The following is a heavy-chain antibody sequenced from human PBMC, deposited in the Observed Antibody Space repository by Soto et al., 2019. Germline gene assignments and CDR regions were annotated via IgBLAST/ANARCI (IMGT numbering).Heavy chain of an antibody. V-gene: IGHV4-59*01. Sequence: SETLSLTCTVSGGSISSYYWSWIRQPPGKGLEWIGYIYYSGSTNYNPSLKSRVTISVDASKNQFSLKLSSVTAADTAVYYCASAATYYYDSSGYFQHWGQGTLVTVS. D-gene: IGHD3-22*01. CDR2: IYYSGST. CDR3: ASAATYYYDSSGYFQH. CDR1: GGSISSYY. J-gene: IGHJ1*01.